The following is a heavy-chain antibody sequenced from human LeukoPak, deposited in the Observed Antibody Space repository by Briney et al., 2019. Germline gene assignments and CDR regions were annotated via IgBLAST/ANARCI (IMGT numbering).Heavy chain of an antibody. CDR3: AKSVGYYYDSSGYSDY. CDR1: GFTFDDYA. V-gene: IGHV3-9*01. J-gene: IGHJ4*02. Sequence: GRSLRLSCAASGFTFDDYAMHWVRQAPGKGLEWVSGISWNSGSIGYADSVKGQFTISRDNAKNSLYLQMNSLRAEDTALYYCAKSVGYYYDSSGYSDYWGQGTLVTVSS. CDR2: ISWNSGSI. D-gene: IGHD3-22*01.